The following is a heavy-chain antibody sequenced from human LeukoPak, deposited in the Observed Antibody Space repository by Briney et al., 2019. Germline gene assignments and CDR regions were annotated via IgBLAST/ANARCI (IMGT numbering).Heavy chain of an antibody. CDR2: ISNNGGYT. J-gene: IGHJ4*02. V-gene: IGHV3-23*01. Sequence: GGSLRLSCAASGFTFSSSAMSWVRQAPGKGLEWVSAISNNGGYTYYADSVQGRFTISRDNSKSTLCLQMNSLRAEDTAVYYCAKQLGYCSDGSCYFPYWGQGTLVSVSS. CDR1: GFTFSSSA. CDR3: AKQLGYCSDGSCYFPY. D-gene: IGHD2-15*01.